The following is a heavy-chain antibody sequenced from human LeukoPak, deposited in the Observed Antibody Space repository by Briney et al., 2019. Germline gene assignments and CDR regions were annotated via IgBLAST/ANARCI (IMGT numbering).Heavy chain of an antibody. CDR2: INPNSGGT. Sequence: ASVKVSCKASGYTFTDYYMHWVRQAPGPGLEWMGWINPNSGGTDYAQKFQGRVTLIRDTSISTAYMELSRLTSDDTAVYHCARGRYCGETTCSDFDSWGQGTLVTVSS. D-gene: IGHD2-21*01. CDR1: GYTFTDYY. J-gene: IGHJ4*02. CDR3: ARGRYCGETTCSDFDS. V-gene: IGHV1-2*02.